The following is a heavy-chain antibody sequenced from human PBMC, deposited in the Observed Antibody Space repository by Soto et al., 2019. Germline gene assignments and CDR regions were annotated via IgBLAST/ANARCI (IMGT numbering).Heavy chain of an antibody. CDR1: GYTFTSYD. CDR3: ARDRQWFGELGSWFDP. Sequence: QVQLVQSGAEVKKPGASVKVSCKASGYTFTSYDINWVRQATGQGLEWMGWMNPNSGNTGYAQKAPGRVTMTRNTSRSAAYMELSSLRSGDTAVYYCARDRQWFGELGSWFDPWGQGTLVTVSS. CDR2: MNPNSGNT. J-gene: IGHJ5*02. V-gene: IGHV1-8*01. D-gene: IGHD3-10*01.